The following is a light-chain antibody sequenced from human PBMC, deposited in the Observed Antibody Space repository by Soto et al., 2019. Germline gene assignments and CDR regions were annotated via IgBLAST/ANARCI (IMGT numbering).Light chain of an antibody. CDR3: SSYTSSSTPYV. Sequence: QSVLTQPASVSGSPGQSITISCTGTSSDVGGYNYVSWYQQHPGKAPKLMIYDVSNRPSGVSNRFSGSKSGNTASLTISGLQADDEADYYCSSYTSSSTPYVXGTGTKVTVL. V-gene: IGLV2-14*03. CDR1: SSDVGGYNY. CDR2: DVS. J-gene: IGLJ1*01.